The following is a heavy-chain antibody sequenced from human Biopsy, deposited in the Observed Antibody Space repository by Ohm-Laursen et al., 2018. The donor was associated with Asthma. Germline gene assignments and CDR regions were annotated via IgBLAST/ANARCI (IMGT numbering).Heavy chain of an antibody. CDR3: AREYSSNWSHYYFDY. D-gene: IGHD6-13*01. CDR2: IYSGGIS. V-gene: IGHV3-53*01. Sequence: SLRLSCASSGFAVSRDHIFWVRQAPGKGPEWVSVIYSGGISHTADSVRGRFTISRDYSKNTLYLQMHSLRAKDTAVYYCAREYSSNWSHYYFDYWGQGTLVTVSS. CDR1: GFAVSRDH. J-gene: IGHJ4*02.